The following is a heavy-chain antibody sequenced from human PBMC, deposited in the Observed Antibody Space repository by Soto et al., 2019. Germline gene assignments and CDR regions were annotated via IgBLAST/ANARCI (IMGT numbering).Heavy chain of an antibody. J-gene: IGHJ4*02. CDR1: GFTFSSYE. Sequence: EVQLVESGGGLVQPGGSLRLSCAASGFTFSSYEMNWVRQAPGKGLEWVSYISSSGSTIYYADSVKGRFTISRDNAKNSLYLQMNGLRAEDTAVYYCARDRGYSSGWYPCDYWGQGTLVTVSS. CDR2: ISSSGSTI. V-gene: IGHV3-48*03. CDR3: ARDRGYSSGWYPCDY. D-gene: IGHD6-19*01.